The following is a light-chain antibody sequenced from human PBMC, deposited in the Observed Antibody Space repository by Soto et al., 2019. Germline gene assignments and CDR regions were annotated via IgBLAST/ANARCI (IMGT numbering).Light chain of an antibody. CDR1: SSDVGGYSR. J-gene: IGLJ1*01. V-gene: IGLV2-14*01. Sequence: QSFLTQPASVSGSPGQSITTSCTGTSSDVGGYSRVSWYQHHPGKAPKLMIYEVSDRPSGVSNRFSGSKSGNTASLTISGLQAEDEADYYCNSYTSSNTRVFGTGTKVTVL. CDR3: NSYTSSNTRV. CDR2: EVS.